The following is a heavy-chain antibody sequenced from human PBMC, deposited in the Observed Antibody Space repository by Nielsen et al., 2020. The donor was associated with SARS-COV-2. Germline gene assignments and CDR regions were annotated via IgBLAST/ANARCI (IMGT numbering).Heavy chain of an antibody. CDR1: GFTFDDYT. Sequence: GESLKISCAASGFTFDDYTMHWVRQAPGKGLEWVSLISWDGGSTYYADSVKGRFTISRDNSKNSLYLQMNSLRTEDTALYYCAKDYDVWGSYRPHGMDVWGQGTTVTVSS. D-gene: IGHD3-16*02. V-gene: IGHV3-43*01. J-gene: IGHJ6*02. CDR3: AKDYDVWGSYRPHGMDV. CDR2: ISWDGGST.